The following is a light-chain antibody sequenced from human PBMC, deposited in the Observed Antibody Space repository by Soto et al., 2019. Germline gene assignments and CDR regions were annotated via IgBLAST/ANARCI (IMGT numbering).Light chain of an antibody. CDR2: GAS. CDR3: QQYNNWGGYT. V-gene: IGKV3-15*01. Sequence: EIVMTQSPATLSVSPGERATLSCRASQSVSSNLAWYQQKPGQAPRLLIYGASTRATGIPARFSGSGSGTEFTLTISSLQSEDFAVDYCQQYNNWGGYTFGQGTKLEIK. J-gene: IGKJ2*01. CDR1: QSVSSN.